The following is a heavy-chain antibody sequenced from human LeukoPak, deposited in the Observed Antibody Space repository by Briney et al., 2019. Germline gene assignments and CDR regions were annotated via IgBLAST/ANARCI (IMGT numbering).Heavy chain of an antibody. CDR1: GFTFSSYS. Sequence: GGSLRLSCAASGFTFSSYSMNWVRQAPGKGLEWVSSISSSSSYIYYADSVKGRFTISRDNAKNSLYLQMNSLRVEDTAVYYCAKSYYYGSGSPSLDYWGQGTLVTVSS. J-gene: IGHJ4*02. D-gene: IGHD3-10*01. V-gene: IGHV3-21*04. CDR2: ISSSSSYI. CDR3: AKSYYYGSGSPSLDY.